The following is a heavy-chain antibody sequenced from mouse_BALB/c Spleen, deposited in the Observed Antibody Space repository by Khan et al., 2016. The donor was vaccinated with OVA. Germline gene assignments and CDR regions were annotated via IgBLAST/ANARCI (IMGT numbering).Heavy chain of an antibody. Sequence: EVQLVETGPGLVKPSQSLSLTCTVTGYSITSDYAWDWIRQFPGNKLEWMGYISYSGSTSYNPSLKSRISITRDTSKNQFFLQLNSVTTEDTATYYCARNKYYGYALDYWGQGTSVTVSS. J-gene: IGHJ4*01. V-gene: IGHV3-2*02. CDR3: ARNKYYGYALDY. CDR1: GYSITSDYA. CDR2: ISYSGST. D-gene: IGHD1-1*01.